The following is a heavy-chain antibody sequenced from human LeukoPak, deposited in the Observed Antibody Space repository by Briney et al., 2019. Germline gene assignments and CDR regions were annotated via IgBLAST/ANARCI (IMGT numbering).Heavy chain of an antibody. Sequence: GGSLGLSCAASGFTFDDYGMSWVRQAPGKGLEWVSTVNADGGNTYYADSVKGRFTISRDNSKSTLILQMNSLRVEDTALYYCTKRVKYGGTWDHFADWGQGTLVTVSS. CDR2: VNADGGNT. D-gene: IGHD1-26*01. V-gene: IGHV3-23*01. J-gene: IGHJ4*02. CDR3: TKRVKYGGTWDHFAD. CDR1: GFTFDDYG.